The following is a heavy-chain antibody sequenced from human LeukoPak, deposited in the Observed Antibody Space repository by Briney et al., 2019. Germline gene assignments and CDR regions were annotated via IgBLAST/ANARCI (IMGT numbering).Heavy chain of an antibody. V-gene: IGHV4-39*02. J-gene: IGHJ3*02. CDR1: GGSISTDSYY. D-gene: IGHD1-14*01. CDR2: IFLRGTT. Sequence: SETLSLTCSVSGGSISTDSYYWAWVRQPPGMGLEWIGSIFLRGTTYYNPSLKSHFTMSVDTSRNRFALKLNSVTAADTGVYYGASHARREVFHSSEFDIWGRGTVVTVSS. CDR3: ASHARREVFHSSEFDI.